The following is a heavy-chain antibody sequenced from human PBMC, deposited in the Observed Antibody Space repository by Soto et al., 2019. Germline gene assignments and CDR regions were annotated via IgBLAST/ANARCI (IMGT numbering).Heavy chain of an antibody. CDR2: IYYSGST. CDR3: ARQVVVTDWFDP. J-gene: IGHJ5*02. CDR1: GGSISSSSYY. Sequence: QLQLQESGPGLVKPSETLSLTCTVSGGSISSSSYYWGWIRQPPGKGLEWIGSIYYSGSTYYNPSLKRRVPLSVDTSKNQFSLKLSSVTAADTAVYYCARQVVVTDWFDPWGQGTLVTVSS. D-gene: IGHD2-15*01. V-gene: IGHV4-39*01.